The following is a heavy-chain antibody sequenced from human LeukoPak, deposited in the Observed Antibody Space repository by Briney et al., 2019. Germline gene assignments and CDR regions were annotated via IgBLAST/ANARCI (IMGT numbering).Heavy chain of an antibody. Sequence: PGGSLRLSCAASGFTFSNSGMHWVRQAPGKGLEWVAFIRSDGSNKYYAASVTGRFTISRDDSKNTLHLQMNSLRAEDAAIYYCARGGSGWDFDFWGQGTLVTVSS. D-gene: IGHD6-25*01. CDR2: IRSDGSNK. CDR1: GFTFSNSG. CDR3: ARGGSGWDFDF. V-gene: IGHV3-30*02. J-gene: IGHJ4*02.